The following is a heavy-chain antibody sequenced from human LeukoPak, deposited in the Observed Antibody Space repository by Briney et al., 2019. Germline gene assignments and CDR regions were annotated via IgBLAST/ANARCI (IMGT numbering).Heavy chain of an antibody. V-gene: IGHV2-5*02. J-gene: IGHJ3*02. Sequence: SGPTLVNPTQTLTLTCTFSGFSLSTSGVGVGWIRQPPGKALEWLALIYWDDDKRYSPSLKSRLTITKDTSKNQVVLTMTNMDPVDTATYYCAHRRLPYYYDSSGLRYAFDIWGQGTMVTASS. CDR3: AHRRLPYYYDSSGLRYAFDI. D-gene: IGHD3-22*01. CDR2: IYWDDDK. CDR1: GFSLSTSGVG.